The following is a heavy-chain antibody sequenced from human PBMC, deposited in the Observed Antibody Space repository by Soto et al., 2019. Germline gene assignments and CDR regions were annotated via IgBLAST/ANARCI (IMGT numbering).Heavy chain of an antibody. J-gene: IGHJ4*02. Sequence: SETLSLTCAVYGGSFSGYYWSWIRQPPGKGLEWIGEINHSGSTNYNPSLKSRVTISVDTSKNQFSLKLSSVAAADTAVYYCARGDLNARITIFTSRGSGYYFDYWGQGTLVTVSS. CDR1: GGSFSGYY. V-gene: IGHV4-34*01. CDR2: INHSGST. D-gene: IGHD3-9*01. CDR3: ARGDLNARITIFTSRGSGYYFDY.